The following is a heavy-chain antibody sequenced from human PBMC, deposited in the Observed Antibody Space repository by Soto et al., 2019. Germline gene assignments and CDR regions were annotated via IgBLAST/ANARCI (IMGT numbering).Heavy chain of an antibody. CDR3: ASGLSHHYYYGMDV. V-gene: IGHV3-53*04. CDR1: GFTVSSNY. J-gene: IGHJ6*02. CDR2: IYSGGST. Sequence: EVQLVESGGGLVQPGGSLRLSCAASGFTVSSNYMSWVRQAPGKGLEWVSVIYSGGSTYYADSVKGRFTISRHNSKNTLYLQMNSLRAEDTAVYYCASGLSHHYYYGMDVWGQGTTVTVSS.